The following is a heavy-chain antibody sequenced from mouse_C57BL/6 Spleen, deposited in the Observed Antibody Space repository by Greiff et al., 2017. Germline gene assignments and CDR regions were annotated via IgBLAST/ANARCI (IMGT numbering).Heavy chain of an antibody. J-gene: IGHJ4*01. CDR1: GYTFTSYW. CDR3: ARLEDSSGYGYAMDY. D-gene: IGHD3-2*02. CDR2: IHPNSGST. Sequence: QVQLQQPGAELVKPGASVKLSCKASGYTFTSYWMHWVKQRPGQGLEWIGMIHPNSGSTNYNEKFKSKATLTVDKSSSTAYMQLSSLTSEDSAVYYCARLEDSSGYGYAMDYWGQGTSVTVSS. V-gene: IGHV1-64*01.